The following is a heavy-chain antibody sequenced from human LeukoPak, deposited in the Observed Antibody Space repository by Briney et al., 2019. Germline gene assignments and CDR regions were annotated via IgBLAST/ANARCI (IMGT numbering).Heavy chain of an antibody. D-gene: IGHD3-3*01. CDR3: AGTLRITIFGLVAYYFDY. CDR2: MYYSGST. CDR1: GGSISSTNYY. V-gene: IGHV4-39*01. Sequence: SETLSLTCTVSGGSISSTNYYWGWIRQPAGKGLEWIVSMYYSGSTYYNPSLKSRVTISVDTSKNQFSLRLSSVTAADTAVYYCAGTLRITIFGLVAYYFDYWGQGNLVTVSS. J-gene: IGHJ4*02.